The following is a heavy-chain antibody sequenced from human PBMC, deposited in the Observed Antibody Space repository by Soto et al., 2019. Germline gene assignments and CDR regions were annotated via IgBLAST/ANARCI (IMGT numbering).Heavy chain of an antibody. CDR2: INASGNI. J-gene: IGHJ6*03. CDR1: GGSFSGYQ. D-gene: IGHD3-10*01. Sequence: QVQLQQWGAGLLKPSETLSLTCAVYGGSFSGYQWSWIRQTPGKGLEWIGEINASGNINYNPSLKSRVSTLLDMPKTQISLKLSSVTAADSAVYYCARGLILWFGELSRRGGYYYYVDVWGKGTTVTVSS. CDR3: ARGLILWFGELSRRGGYYYYVDV. V-gene: IGHV4-34*01.